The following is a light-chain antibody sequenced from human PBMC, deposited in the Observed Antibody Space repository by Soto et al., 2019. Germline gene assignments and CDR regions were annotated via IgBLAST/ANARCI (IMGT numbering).Light chain of an antibody. V-gene: IGKV3-20*01. CDR3: QQYGSPTWT. Sequence: EIVLTQSPGTLSVPPGERATLSCRASQSVSSSYLAWYQQKPGQAPRLLIYGASSRATGIPDRFSGSGSGTDFTLTISRLEPEDFAVYYCQQYGSPTWTFGQGTKVDIK. CDR1: QSVSSSY. J-gene: IGKJ1*01. CDR2: GAS.